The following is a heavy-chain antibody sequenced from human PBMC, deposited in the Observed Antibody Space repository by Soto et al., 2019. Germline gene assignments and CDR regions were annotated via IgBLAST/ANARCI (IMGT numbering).Heavy chain of an antibody. CDR3: ARDNLDWMYYVDY. CDR2: IWYDGSNK. J-gene: IGHJ4*02. V-gene: IGHV3-33*01. CDR1: GFTFSRYG. D-gene: IGHD3-9*01. Sequence: QVQLVESGGGVVQPGRSLRLSCAASGFTFSRYGMHWVRQAPGKGLEWVAIIWYDGSNKYYADSVKGRFTIDRDNSKNTLYLQMSSLKAEGKAGQFCARDNLDWMYYVDYWGQGTLATVSS.